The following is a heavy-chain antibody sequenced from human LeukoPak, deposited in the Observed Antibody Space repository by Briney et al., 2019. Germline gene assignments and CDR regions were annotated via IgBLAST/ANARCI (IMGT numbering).Heavy chain of an antibody. D-gene: IGHD3-10*01. Sequence: GASVKVSCKASGYILISYGISWVRQAPGQGLEWMGWISGYSGNTNYAQKLQGRVTMATDTSTSTAYMELRSLRSDDTAVYYCARDYYGSARNFDYWGQGTLVTVSS. CDR1: GYILISYG. CDR2: ISGYSGNT. V-gene: IGHV1-18*01. J-gene: IGHJ4*02. CDR3: ARDYYGSARNFDY.